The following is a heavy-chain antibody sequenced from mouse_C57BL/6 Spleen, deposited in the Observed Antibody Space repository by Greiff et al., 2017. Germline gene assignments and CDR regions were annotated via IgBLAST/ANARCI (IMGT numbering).Heavy chain of an antibody. CDR1: GYTFTSYW. V-gene: IGHV1-69*01. Sequence: QVQLQQPGAELVMPGASVKLSCKASGYTFTSYWMHWVKQRPGQGLEWIGEIDPSDSYTNYNQKFKGKSTLTVDKSSSTAYMQLSSLTSEDSAVYYCARAGGTTVVAHDYWGQGTTLTVSS. J-gene: IGHJ2*01. D-gene: IGHD1-1*01. CDR2: IDPSDSYT. CDR3: ARAGGTTVVAHDY.